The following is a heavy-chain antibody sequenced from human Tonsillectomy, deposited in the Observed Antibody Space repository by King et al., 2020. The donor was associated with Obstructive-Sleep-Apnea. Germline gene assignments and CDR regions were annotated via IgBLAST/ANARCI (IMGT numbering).Heavy chain of an antibody. Sequence: QLQESGPGLVKPSETLSLTCSVSGGSVSSSSYYWAWIRQPPGKGLEWIASVYYRGSTYYNPSRKSRVTISVDTSKNQFSLKLRSVTAADTAVYYCARDNGHDAFDIWGQGTMVTVSS. CDR1: GGSVSSSSYY. CDR3: ARDNGHDAFDI. V-gene: IGHV4-39*07. D-gene: IGHD4-17*01. CDR2: VYYRGST. J-gene: IGHJ3*02.